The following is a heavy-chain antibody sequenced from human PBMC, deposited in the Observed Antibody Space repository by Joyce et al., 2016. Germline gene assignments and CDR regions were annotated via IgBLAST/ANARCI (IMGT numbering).Heavy chain of an antibody. Sequence: QVQLVQSGAEVKKPGSSVKVSCKASGDTFSSYTISWVRQAPGQGLEWMGRIIPILGIANYAQKFQGRVTITADKSTRTAYMELSSLRSEDTAVYYCAREFRVPAANHYWFDPWGQGTLVTVSS. CDR3: AREFRVPAANHYWFDP. J-gene: IGHJ5*02. CDR1: GDTFSSYT. V-gene: IGHV1-69*08. CDR2: IIPILGIA. D-gene: IGHD2-2*01.